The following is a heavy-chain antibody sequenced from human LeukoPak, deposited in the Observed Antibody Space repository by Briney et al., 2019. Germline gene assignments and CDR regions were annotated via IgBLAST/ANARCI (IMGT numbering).Heavy chain of an antibody. V-gene: IGHV3-9*01. CDR3: AKGHTYGLGESYLDF. CDR1: GYTFDDYA. CDR2: ISWNSGSI. Sequence: GGSLRLSCEASGYTFDDYAMHWVRQAPGKGLGWVSAISWNSGSIGYADSVKGRFTISRDNGKNSLYLQMNSLRTEDTALYYCAKGHTYGLGESYLDFWGQGTLVSVSS. D-gene: IGHD5-18*01. J-gene: IGHJ4*02.